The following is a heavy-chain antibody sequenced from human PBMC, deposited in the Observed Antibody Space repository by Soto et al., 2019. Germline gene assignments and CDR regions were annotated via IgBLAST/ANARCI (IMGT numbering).Heavy chain of an antibody. CDR3: AREVGANYFDY. D-gene: IGHD1-26*01. Sequence: ASVKVYCKASGYTFTSYYMHWVRQAPGQGLEWMGIINPSGGSTSYAQKFQGRVTMTRDTSTSTVYMELSSLRSEDTAVYYCAREVGANYFDYWGQGTLVTVSS. CDR1: GYTFTSYY. J-gene: IGHJ4*02. CDR2: INPSGGST. V-gene: IGHV1-46*03.